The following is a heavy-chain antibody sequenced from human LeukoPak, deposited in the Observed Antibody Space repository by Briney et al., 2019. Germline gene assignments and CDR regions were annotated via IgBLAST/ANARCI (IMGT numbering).Heavy chain of an antibody. CDR3: ARDTPTNAFDI. D-gene: IGHD5-18*01. CDR1: GYSFTSYW. CDR2: IYPGDSDT. Sequence: GESLKIPCKGSGYSFTSYWIGWVRQMSGKGLEWMGIIYPGDSDTRYSPSFQGQVTISVDKSISTAYLHWSSLKASDTAMYYCARDTPTNAFDIWGQGTMVTVSS. V-gene: IGHV5-51*01. J-gene: IGHJ3*02.